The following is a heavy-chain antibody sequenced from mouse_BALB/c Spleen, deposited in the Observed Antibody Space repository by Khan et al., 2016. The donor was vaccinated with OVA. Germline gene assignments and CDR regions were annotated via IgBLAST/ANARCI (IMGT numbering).Heavy chain of an antibody. V-gene: IGHV1S135*01. CDR3: TRHGDVAWFTY. J-gene: IGHJ3*01. Sequence: VQLQQSGPELMKPGASVKISCKASGYSFTTYYIHWMMQSHGKSLEWIGYIDPFSGGTTYNQKFKGKATLTVDKSSSPAYLQPSSLTCEDAAVYYCTRHGDVAWFTYWGQGTLVTVSA. CDR2: IDPFSGGT. D-gene: IGHD2-13*01. CDR1: GYSFTTYY.